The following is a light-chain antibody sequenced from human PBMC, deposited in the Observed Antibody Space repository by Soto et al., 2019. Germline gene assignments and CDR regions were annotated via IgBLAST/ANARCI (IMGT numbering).Light chain of an antibody. CDR3: QQRTNWPPLT. CDR2: DAS. V-gene: IGKV3-11*01. CDR1: QSVSSD. J-gene: IGKJ4*01. Sequence: EIVLTQSPATLSLSPGERATFSCRASQSVSSDLVWYQQKPGQAPRLLIYDASNSATGVPARFSGSGSGTGFTLTISSLEPEDFAVYYCQQRTNWPPLTFGGGTKVEIK.